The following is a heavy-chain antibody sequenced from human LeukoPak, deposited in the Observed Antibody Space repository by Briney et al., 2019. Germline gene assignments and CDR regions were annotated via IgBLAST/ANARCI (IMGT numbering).Heavy chain of an antibody. J-gene: IGHJ4*02. CDR2: IKQDGSEE. CDR1: GFTFSSYW. Sequence: GGSLRLSCAASGFTFSSYWMSCVRQAPGKGLEWVANIKQDGSEEYYVDSVKGRFTISRDNAKNSLYLQMNSLRAEDTAVYYCARGDGSDYYGSGSYGFDYWGQGTLVTVSS. D-gene: IGHD3-10*01. V-gene: IGHV3-7*01. CDR3: ARGDGSDYYGSGSYGFDY.